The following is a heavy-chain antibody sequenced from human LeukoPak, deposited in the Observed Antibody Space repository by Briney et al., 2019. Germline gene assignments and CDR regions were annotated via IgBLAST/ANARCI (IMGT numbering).Heavy chain of an antibody. CDR1: GFTFSSYG. J-gene: IGHJ4*02. D-gene: IGHD3-22*01. CDR2: ISYDGSNK. Sequence: GGSLRLSCAASGFTFSSYGMHWVRQAPGKGLEWVAVISYDGSNKYYADSVKGRFTISRDNSKNTLYLQMNSLRAEDTAVYYCARGYDSSGWYYFDYWGQGTLVTVSS. CDR3: ARGYDSSGWYYFDY. V-gene: IGHV3-30*03.